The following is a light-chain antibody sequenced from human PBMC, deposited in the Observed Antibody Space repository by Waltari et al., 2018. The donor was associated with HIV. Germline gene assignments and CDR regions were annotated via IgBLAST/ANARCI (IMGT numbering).Light chain of an antibody. CDR2: NNY. CDR1: NSNIGSNT. V-gene: IGLV1-44*01. J-gene: IGLJ2*01. Sequence: QSVLTQPPSASGTPGQRVTIACSGSNSNIGSNTVHWYKQVPGTAPKLLIYNNYDRPSGVPDRFSGSKSGSSASLAISGLQSEDDGDYYCAAWDGSLLGVLFGGGTKLTVL. CDR3: AAWDGSLLGVL.